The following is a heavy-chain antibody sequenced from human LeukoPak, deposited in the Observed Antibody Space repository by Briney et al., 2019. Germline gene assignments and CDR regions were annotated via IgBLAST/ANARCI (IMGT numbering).Heavy chain of an antibody. CDR2: IYHSGST. CDR3: ARADPSYGYGY. D-gene: IGHD5-18*01. V-gene: IGHV4-38-2*02. J-gene: IGHJ4*02. CDR1: GYSISSGYY. Sequence: SETLSLTCTVSGYSISSGYYWGWIRQPPGKGLEWIGSIYHSGSTYYNPSLKSRVTISVDTSKNQFSLKLSSVTAADTAVYYCARADPSYGYGYWGQGTLVTVSS.